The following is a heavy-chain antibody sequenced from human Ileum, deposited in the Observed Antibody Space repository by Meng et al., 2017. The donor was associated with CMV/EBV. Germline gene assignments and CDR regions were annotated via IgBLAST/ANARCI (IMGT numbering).Heavy chain of an antibody. CDR2: ISAYNGNT. D-gene: IGHD3-3*01. CDR3: ARERISLPTYYDFWSGYRTNWFDP. Sequence: ASVKVSCKASGYTLTSYGISWVRQAPGQGLEWRGWISAYNGNTNYAQKLQGRVTMTTDTSTSTAYMELRSLRSDDTAVYYCARERISLPTYYDFWSGYRTNWFDPWGQGTLVTVSS. CDR1: GYTLTSYG. V-gene: IGHV1-18*01. J-gene: IGHJ5*02.